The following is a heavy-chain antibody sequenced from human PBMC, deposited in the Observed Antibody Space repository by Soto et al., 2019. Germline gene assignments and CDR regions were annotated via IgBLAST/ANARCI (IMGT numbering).Heavy chain of an antibody. V-gene: IGHV3-23*01. J-gene: IGHJ4*02. CDR2: ITGDGGDT. Sequence: GGSLRVSCVASGFTFSSYAMSWVRQAPGKGLEWVSAITGDGGDTFHADSVRGRLTISRDNSRNTLYLQMDSLRAEDTALYYCAKGSATSRPYYSDYWGQGAVGTVSP. CDR1: GFTFSSYA. CDR3: AKGSATSRPYYSDY.